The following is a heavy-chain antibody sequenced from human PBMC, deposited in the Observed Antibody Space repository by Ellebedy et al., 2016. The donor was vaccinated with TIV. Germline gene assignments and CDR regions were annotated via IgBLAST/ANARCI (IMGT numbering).Heavy chain of an antibody. Sequence: PSETLSLTCAASGFTFSSYAMHWVRQAPGKGLEWVSSISSSSSYIYYADSVKGRFTISRDNAKNSLYLQMNSLRAEDTAVYYCARDFGELPYYYYYGMDVWGQGTTVTVSS. CDR2: ISSSSSYI. D-gene: IGHD1-26*01. CDR1: GFTFSSYA. V-gene: IGHV3-21*01. J-gene: IGHJ6*02. CDR3: ARDFGELPYYYYYGMDV.